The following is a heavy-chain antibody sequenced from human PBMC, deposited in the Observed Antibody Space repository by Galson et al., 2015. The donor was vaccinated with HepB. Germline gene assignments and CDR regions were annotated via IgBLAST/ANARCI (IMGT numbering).Heavy chain of an antibody. CDR3: ARGAAFDI. J-gene: IGHJ3*02. CDR2: IYSGGST. Sequence: SLRLSCAASGFTVSSNYMSWVRQAPGKGLEWVSVIYSGGSTYYADSVKGRFTISRDNSKNTLFLQMNSLRVEDTAVYYCARGAAFDIWGQGTMVTVSS. CDR1: GFTVSSNY. V-gene: IGHV3-53*01.